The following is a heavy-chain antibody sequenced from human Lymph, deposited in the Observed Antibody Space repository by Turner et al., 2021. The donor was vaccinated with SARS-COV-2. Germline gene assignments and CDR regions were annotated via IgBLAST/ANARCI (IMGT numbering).Heavy chain of an antibody. V-gene: IGHV3-30-3*01. D-gene: IGHD3-10*01. CDR3: ARGDYYGSGTYPGKTFDY. CDR2: ISFDGNNK. CDR1: AFTFSSYA. J-gene: IGHJ4*02. Sequence: QVQLVESGGGVVQPGGSLRLSCAASAFTFSSYAMHWVRQAPGKGLEWVAVISFDGNNKYYTDSVKGRFTISRDNSKDTLYLQLNSLRPEDTAVYYCARGDYYGSGTYPGKTFDYWGQGTLVTVSS.